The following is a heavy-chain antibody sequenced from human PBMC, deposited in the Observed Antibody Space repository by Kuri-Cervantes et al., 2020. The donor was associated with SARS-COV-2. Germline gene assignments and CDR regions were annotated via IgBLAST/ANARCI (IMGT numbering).Heavy chain of an antibody. CDR3: ARVYYYGSTEFDC. J-gene: IGHJ4*02. CDR2: ISSSSSYI. V-gene: IGHV3-21*01. Sequence: GESLKISCAASGFTFSSYSMNWVRQAPGKGLEWVSSISSSSSYIYYADSVKGRFTISRDNAKNSLYLQMNSLRADDTAIYYCARVYYYGSTEFDCWGQGTLVTVSS. CDR1: GFTFSSYS. D-gene: IGHD3-10*01.